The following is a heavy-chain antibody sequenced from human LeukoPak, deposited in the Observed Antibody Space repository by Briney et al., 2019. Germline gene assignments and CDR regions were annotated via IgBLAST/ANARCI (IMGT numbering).Heavy chain of an antibody. CDR3: ASARYCSGGSCYRSHYYYYGMDV. Sequence: SETLSLTCTVSGGSISSGDYYWSWIRQPPGKGLEWIGYIYYSGSTYYNPSLKSRVTISVDTSKNQFSLKLSSVTAADTAVYYCASARYCSGGSCYRSHYYYYGMDVWGQGTTVTVSS. D-gene: IGHD2-15*01. CDR2: IYYSGST. CDR1: GGSISSGDYY. J-gene: IGHJ6*02. V-gene: IGHV4-30-4*01.